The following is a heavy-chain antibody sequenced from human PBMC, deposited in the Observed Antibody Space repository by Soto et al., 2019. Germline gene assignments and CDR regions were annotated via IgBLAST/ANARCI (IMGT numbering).Heavy chain of an antibody. CDR3: ARELYSCGGDCPYYMDY. D-gene: IGHD2-21*02. Sequence: GASVNLSCKRSGYPFTDYFIHWVRQAPGQGLEWMGIISLYHHSTSYAQKFQGRLTVTADTSTTTVYMDLSSLTSEDSAVYWCARELYSCGGDCPYYMDYWGQGTLVTVSS. V-gene: IGHV1-46*01. CDR2: ISLYHHST. J-gene: IGHJ4*02. CDR1: GYPFTDYF.